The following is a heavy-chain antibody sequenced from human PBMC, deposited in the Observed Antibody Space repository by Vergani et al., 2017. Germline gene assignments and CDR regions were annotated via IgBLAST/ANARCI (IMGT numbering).Heavy chain of an antibody. CDR1: GFTFSNYN. CDR3: ARDPATVVTPYFDY. D-gene: IGHD4-23*01. CDR2: IYSGGST. Sequence: EVQLVESGGGLVQPGGSLRLSCAASGFTFSNYNMNWVRQAPGKGLEWVSVIYSGGSTYYADSVKGRFTISRDNSKNTLYLQMNSLRAEDTAVYYCARDPATVVTPYFDYWGQGTLVTVSS. V-gene: IGHV3-66*02. J-gene: IGHJ4*02.